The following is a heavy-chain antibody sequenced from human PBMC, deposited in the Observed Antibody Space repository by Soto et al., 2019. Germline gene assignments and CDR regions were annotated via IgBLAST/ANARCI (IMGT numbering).Heavy chain of an antibody. CDR2: IEQNGDEN. CDR1: GFPFNSYW. V-gene: IGHV3-7*01. CDR3: ARGVSCSGGTCYSGPHYCYAMDV. Sequence: EVQLVESGGGLVQPGGSLRLSCVASGFPFNSYWMGWVRQAPGKGLEWVADIEQNGDENHYVDSVEGRFTISRDTAKNSLYLQMISQRVEDTAIYFCARGVSCSGGTCYSGPHYCYAMDVWGQGNTVTVSS. D-gene: IGHD2-15*01. J-gene: IGHJ6*02.